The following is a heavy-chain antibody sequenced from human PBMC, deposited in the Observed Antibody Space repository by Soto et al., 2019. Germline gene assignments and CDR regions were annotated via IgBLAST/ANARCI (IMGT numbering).Heavy chain of an antibody. Sequence: QVQLVQSGAEVKKPGASVKVSCKASGYTFTSSGISRVRQAPGQGLEWMGGLSAYKGNTNYAQKLQGRVTMTTATSTSTAYMELRSLRSDDTAVYYCARYLNSGAVDYWGQGTLVTVSS. D-gene: IGHD2-21*01. J-gene: IGHJ4*02. V-gene: IGHV1-18*01. CDR1: GYTFTSSG. CDR3: ARYLNSGAVDY. CDR2: LSAYKGNT.